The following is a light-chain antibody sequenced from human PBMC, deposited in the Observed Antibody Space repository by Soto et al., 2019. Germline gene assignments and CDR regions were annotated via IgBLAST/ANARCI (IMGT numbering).Light chain of an antibody. V-gene: IGLV3-1*01. J-gene: IGLJ2*01. CDR3: QAWDSSTAV. Sequence: SYELTQPPSVSGSPEQTATITCSGTKVGDKYASWYQQKPGQSPVLVIYQDSKRPSGIPDRFAGYNAGNTATLTIRGTQAMDDADYYCQAWDSSTAVFGGGTKLPVL. CDR1: KVGDKY. CDR2: QDS.